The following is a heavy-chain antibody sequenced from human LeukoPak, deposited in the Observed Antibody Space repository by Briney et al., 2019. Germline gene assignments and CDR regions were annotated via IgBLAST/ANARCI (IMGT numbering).Heavy chain of an antibody. CDR3: AGMRITTPTVRALDY. CDR1: GGSMSTYY. Sequence: SETLSLTCTVSGGSMSTYYWTWIRQPPGKGLEWIGFIYYTGSTNYNPSLKSRVTISVDTSKNQFSLKLSSVTAADTAVYYCAGMRITTPTVRALDYWGQGTLVTVSS. CDR2: IYYTGST. V-gene: IGHV4-59*01. D-gene: IGHD3-10*02. J-gene: IGHJ4*02.